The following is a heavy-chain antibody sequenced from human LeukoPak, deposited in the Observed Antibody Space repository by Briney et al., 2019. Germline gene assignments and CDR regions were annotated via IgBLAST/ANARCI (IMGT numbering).Heavy chain of an antibody. V-gene: IGHV1-2*02. J-gene: IGHJ6*03. Sequence: GASVKVSCKASGYTLTGYYMHWVRQAPGQGLEWMGWINPNSGGTNYAQKFQGRVTMTRDTSISTAYMELSRLRSDDTAVYYCASSRVVVPAAISPYYYYYYMDVWGKGTTVTVSS. D-gene: IGHD2-2*02. CDR2: INPNSGGT. CDR1: GYTLTGYY. CDR3: ASSRVVVPAAISPYYYYYYMDV.